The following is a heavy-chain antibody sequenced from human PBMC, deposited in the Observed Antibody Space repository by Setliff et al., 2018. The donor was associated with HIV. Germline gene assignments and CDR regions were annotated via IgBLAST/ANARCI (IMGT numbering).Heavy chain of an antibody. CDR3: ARAGPGSDQTMIVVVTPPREFDY. V-gene: IGHV1-18*01. Sequence: ASVKVSCKASGYTFTSYGISWVRQAPGQGLEWMGWISAYNGNTNYAQKLQGRVTMTTDTSTSTDYMELRSLRSDDTAVYYCARAGPGSDQTMIVVVTPPREFDYWGQGTLVTVSS. J-gene: IGHJ4*02. CDR2: ISAYNGNT. CDR1: GYTFTSYG. D-gene: IGHD3-22*01.